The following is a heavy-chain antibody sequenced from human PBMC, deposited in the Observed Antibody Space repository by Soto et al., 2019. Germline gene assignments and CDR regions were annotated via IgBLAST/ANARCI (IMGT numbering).Heavy chain of an antibody. Sequence: SETLSLNCTVSGGSISSSSYYWGWIRQHPGKGLEWIGSIYYSGSTYYTPSLKSRVTISVDTSKNQFSLKLSSVTAADTAVYYCASRTPFECLQTLNWFAPCRQGTLVTAAS. V-gene: IGHV4-39*01. J-gene: IGHJ5*02. CDR2: IYYSGST. CDR3: ASRTPFECLQTLNWFAP. D-gene: IGHD3-3*01. CDR1: GGSISSSSYY.